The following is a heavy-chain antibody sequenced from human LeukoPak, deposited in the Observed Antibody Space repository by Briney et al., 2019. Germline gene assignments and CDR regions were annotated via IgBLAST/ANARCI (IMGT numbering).Heavy chain of an antibody. CDR1: GYSFTSYW. Sequence: GEALKISCKGSGYSFTSYWIGWVRPMPGKGLEWMGIIYPGDSDTRYSPSFQGQGTISADKSISTAYLQWSSLKASDTAMYYCARHGSLYDSSGPTDYWGQGTLVTVSS. J-gene: IGHJ4*02. CDR2: IYPGDSDT. CDR3: ARHGSLYDSSGPTDY. D-gene: IGHD3-22*01. V-gene: IGHV5-51*01.